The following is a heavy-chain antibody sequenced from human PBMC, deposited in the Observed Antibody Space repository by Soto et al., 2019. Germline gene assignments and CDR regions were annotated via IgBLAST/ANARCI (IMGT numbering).Heavy chain of an antibody. CDR2: ISYDGSNK. CDR1: GFTFSSYA. CDR3: ARGFRDSSGYYPEYFQH. J-gene: IGHJ1*01. V-gene: IGHV3-30-3*01. D-gene: IGHD3-22*01. Sequence: QVQLVESGGGVVQPGRSLRLSCAASGFTFSSYAMHWVRQAPGTGLEWVAVISYDGSNKYYADSVKGRFTISRDNSKNTLYLQMNSLRAEDTAVYYCARGFRDSSGYYPEYFQHWGQGTLVTVSS.